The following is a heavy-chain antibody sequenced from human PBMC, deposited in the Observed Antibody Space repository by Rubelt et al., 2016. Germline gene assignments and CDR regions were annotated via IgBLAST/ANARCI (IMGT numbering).Heavy chain of an antibody. V-gene: IGHV4-39*02. Sequence: QLQLQESGPGLVKPSETLSLTCTVSGASISSSPYYWAWIRQPPGKGLEWIGSKYYSGRTFSNESLKSRVTISVDTSKKYFSLKLTSGTAADTAVYYCTKEPGGSGFDPWGQGTLVTVSS. CDR2: KYYSGRT. J-gene: IGHJ5*02. CDR3: TKEPGGSGFDP. CDR1: GASISSSPYY. D-gene: IGHD3-10*01.